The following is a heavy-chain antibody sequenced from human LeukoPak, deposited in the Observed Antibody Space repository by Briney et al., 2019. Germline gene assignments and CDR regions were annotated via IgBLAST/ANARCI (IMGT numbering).Heavy chain of an antibody. CDR3: ARDYSSGWYAFDY. V-gene: IGHV1-18*01. CDR2: ISAYNGNT. J-gene: IGHJ4*02. D-gene: IGHD6-19*01. CDR1: GYTFTSYG. Sequence: GASVKVSFKASGYTFTSYGISWVRQAPGQGLEWMGWISAYNGNTNYAQKLQGRVTMTTDTSTSTPYMELRSLRSDDTAFYYCARDYSSGWYAFDYWGQGTLVTVSS.